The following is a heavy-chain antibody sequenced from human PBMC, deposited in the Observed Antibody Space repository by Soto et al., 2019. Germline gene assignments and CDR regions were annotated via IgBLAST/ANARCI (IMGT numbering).Heavy chain of an antibody. D-gene: IGHD6-6*01. Sequence: SETLSLTCAVYGGSFSGYYWSWIRQPPGKGLEWIGEINHSGSTNYNPSLKSRVTISVDTSKNQFSLKLSSVTAADTAVYYCARRGLQPTQSIAARSPLDYWGQGTLVTVSS. CDR2: INHSGST. V-gene: IGHV4-34*01. CDR3: ARRGLQPTQSIAARSPLDY. J-gene: IGHJ4*02. CDR1: GGSFSGYY.